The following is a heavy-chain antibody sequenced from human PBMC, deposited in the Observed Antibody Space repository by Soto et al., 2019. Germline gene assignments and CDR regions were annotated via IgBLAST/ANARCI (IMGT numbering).Heavy chain of an antibody. D-gene: IGHD3-22*01. V-gene: IGHV1-69*13. CDR2: IIPIFGTA. J-gene: IGHJ4*02. Sequence: SVKVSCKASGGTFSSYAISWVRQAPGQGLEWMGGIIPIFGTANYAQKFQGRVTITADESTSTAYMELSSLRSEDTAVYYCARGTYYYDSSGYFKFDYWGQGTLVTVSS. CDR3: ARGTYYYDSSGYFKFDY. CDR1: GGTFSSYA.